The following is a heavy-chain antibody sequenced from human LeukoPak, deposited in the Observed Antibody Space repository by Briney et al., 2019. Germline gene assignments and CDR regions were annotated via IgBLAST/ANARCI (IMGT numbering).Heavy chain of an antibody. V-gene: IGHV1-2*02. D-gene: IGHD3-10*01. CDR3: ARDYYGSGRLDYFDY. CDR1: GYTFTGYY. Sequence: ASVTVSCKASGYTFTGYYMHWVRQAPGQGLEWMGWINPNSGGTNYAQKFQGRVTMTRDTSISTAYMELSRLRSDDTAVYYCARDYYGSGRLDYFDYWGQGTLVTVSS. CDR2: INPNSGGT. J-gene: IGHJ4*02.